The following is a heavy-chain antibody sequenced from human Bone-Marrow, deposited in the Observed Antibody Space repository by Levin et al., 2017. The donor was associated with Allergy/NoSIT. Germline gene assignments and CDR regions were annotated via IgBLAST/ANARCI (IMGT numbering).Heavy chain of an antibody. Sequence: GESLKISCAASGFSFGSHGMHWVRQAPGKGLEWVARIWYDGSKQDYKDSVKGRFSISRDNRWNTLYLQMSSLRVEDTAVYYCARDRAWGSNPFDSWGHGTLVTVSS. D-gene: IGHD7-27*01. CDR3: ARDRAWGSNPFDS. CDR2: IWYDGSKQ. CDR1: GFSFGSHG. V-gene: IGHV3-33*01. J-gene: IGHJ4*01.